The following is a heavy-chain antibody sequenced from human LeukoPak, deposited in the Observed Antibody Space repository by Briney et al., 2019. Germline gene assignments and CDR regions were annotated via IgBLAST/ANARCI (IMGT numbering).Heavy chain of an antibody. CDR3: AIQFSGYVY. CDR1: GFTFSTFT. Sequence: GGSLRLSCAASGFTFSTFTMHWVRQAPGKGLEYVSGITDNGGTRNYANSVKGRFTISRDNSKNTLYLQMGSLRPDDMAVYYCAIQFSGYVYWGQGTLVTVSS. V-gene: IGHV3-64*01. J-gene: IGHJ4*02. D-gene: IGHD5-12*01. CDR2: ITDNGGTR.